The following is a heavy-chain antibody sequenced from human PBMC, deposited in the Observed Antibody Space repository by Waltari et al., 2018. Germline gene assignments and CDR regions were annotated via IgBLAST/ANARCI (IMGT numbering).Heavy chain of an antibody. CDR3: ARVGLWFGEFDNWFDP. J-gene: IGHJ5*02. Sequence: QVQLQESGRGRVKPSETLSLTCTVSGGSISSYYWSWIRQPPGKGLEGIGYIYYSGSTNYNPSLKSRVTRSVDTSKNQFSLKLSSVTAADTAVYYCARVGLWFGEFDNWFDPWGQGTLVTVSS. D-gene: IGHD3-10*01. CDR2: IYYSGST. V-gene: IGHV4-59*01. CDR1: GGSISSYY.